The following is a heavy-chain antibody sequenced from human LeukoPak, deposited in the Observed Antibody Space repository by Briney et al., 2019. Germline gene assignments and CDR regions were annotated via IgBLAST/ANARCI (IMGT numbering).Heavy chain of an antibody. D-gene: IGHD5/OR15-5a*01. Sequence: GGSLRLSCAASGFTFSSYWMHWVRQAPGQGLEWVSVIYFGGTTYYADSVKGRFTISRDNSKNTVYLQMNSLRVEDTAVYYCARGDGVYVYWGQGTLVTVSS. CDR2: IYFGGTT. CDR1: GFTFSSYW. J-gene: IGHJ4*02. CDR3: ARGDGVYVY. V-gene: IGHV3-53*01.